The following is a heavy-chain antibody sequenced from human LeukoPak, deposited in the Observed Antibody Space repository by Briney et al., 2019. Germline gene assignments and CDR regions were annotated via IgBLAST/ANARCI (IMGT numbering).Heavy chain of an antibody. CDR1: GYTFTGYY. V-gene: IGHV1-2*02. D-gene: IGHD3-3*01. CDR2: INPNSGGT. J-gene: IGHJ4*02. CDR3: TTHYDFWSGSHADYFEY. Sequence: ASVKVSCKASGYTFTGYYMHWVRQAPGQGLEWMGWINPNSGGTNYAQKFQGRVTMTEDTSTDTAYMELSSLRSEDTAVYYCTTHYDFWSGSHADYFEYWGQGTLVTVSS.